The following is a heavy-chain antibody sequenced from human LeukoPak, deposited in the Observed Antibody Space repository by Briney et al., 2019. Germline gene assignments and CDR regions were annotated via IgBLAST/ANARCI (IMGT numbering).Heavy chain of an antibody. V-gene: IGHV3-30-3*01. CDR2: ISYDGSNK. CDR3: ARDPPTPYTIFGVGYLDY. CDR1: GFTFSSYA. Sequence: PGGSLRLSCAASGFTFSSYAMHWVRQAPGKGLEWVAVISYDGSNKYYADSVKGRFTISRDNSKNTLYLQMNSLRAEDTAVYYCARDPPTPYTIFGVGYLDYWGQGTLVTVSS. D-gene: IGHD3-3*01. J-gene: IGHJ4*02.